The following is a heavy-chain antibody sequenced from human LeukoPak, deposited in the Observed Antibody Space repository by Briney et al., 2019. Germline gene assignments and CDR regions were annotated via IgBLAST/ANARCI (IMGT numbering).Heavy chain of an antibody. CDR2: IWYDGSKS. J-gene: IGHJ4*02. CDR1: GFTFSSQG. CDR3: ARLYSSGWADY. D-gene: IGHD6-19*01. V-gene: IGHV3-33*07. Sequence: PGGSLRLSCAASGFTFSSQGMYWVRQAPGKGREWVALIWYDGSKSYYADSVKGRFTISRDNSKNTLYLQMDSLRAEDTAVYFCARLYSSGWADYWGQGTLVTVSS.